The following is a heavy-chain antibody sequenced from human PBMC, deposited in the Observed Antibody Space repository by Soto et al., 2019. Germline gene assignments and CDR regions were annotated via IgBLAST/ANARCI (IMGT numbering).Heavy chain of an antibody. CDR2: ISYDGNNK. J-gene: IGHJ4*02. CDR3: AKDGRDIVVVDRPGDAYYFDY. CDR1: GFTFSSYG. Sequence: GGSLRLSCAASGFTFSSYGMHWVRQAPGKGLEWVAVISYDGNNKYYADSVKGRFTISRDNSKNTLYLQMNSLRAEDTAVYYCAKDGRDIVVVDRPGDAYYFDYRGQGTLVTVSS. V-gene: IGHV3-30*18. D-gene: IGHD2-15*01.